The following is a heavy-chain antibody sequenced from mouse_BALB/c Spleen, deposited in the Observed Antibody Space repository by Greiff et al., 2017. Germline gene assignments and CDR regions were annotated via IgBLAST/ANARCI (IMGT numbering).Heavy chain of an antibody. CDR1: GYSFTDYI. CDR2: INPYYGST. D-gene: IGHD2-4*01. V-gene: IGHV1-39*01. Sequence: VQLQQTGPELVKPGASVKISCKASGYSFTDYIMLWVKQSHGKSLEWIGNINPYYGSTSYNLKFKGKATLTVDKSSSTAYMQLNSLTSEDSAVYYCARGGYDYDAWFAYWGQGTLVTVSA. CDR3: ARGGYDYDAWFAY. J-gene: IGHJ3*01.